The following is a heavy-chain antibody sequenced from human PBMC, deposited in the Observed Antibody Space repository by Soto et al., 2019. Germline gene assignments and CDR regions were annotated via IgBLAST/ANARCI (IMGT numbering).Heavy chain of an antibody. CDR2: IKQDGSEK. Sequence: SGFTFSSYWMSWVRQAPGKGLEWVANIKQDGSEKYYVDSVKGRFTISRDNAKNSLYLQMNSLRAEDTAVYYCARLPDRYDYIWGSYRYTEFFDYWGQGTLVTVSS. V-gene: IGHV3-7*01. CDR1: GFTFSSYW. D-gene: IGHD3-16*02. CDR3: ARLPDRYDYIWGSYRYTEFFDY. J-gene: IGHJ4*02.